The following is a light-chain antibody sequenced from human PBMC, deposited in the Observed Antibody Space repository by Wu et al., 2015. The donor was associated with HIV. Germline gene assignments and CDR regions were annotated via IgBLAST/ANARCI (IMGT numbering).Light chain of an antibody. CDR1: QSVSSY. Sequence: EIVLTQSPATLSLSPGERATLSCRASQSVSSYLAWYQQKPGQAPRLLIYDASNRATGIPARFSGSGSGTDFTLTISSLEPEDFAVYYCQQRSNWPPSWTFGQGDQGGNQT. CDR2: DAS. V-gene: IGKV3-11*01. CDR3: QQRSNWPPSWT. J-gene: IGKJ1*01.